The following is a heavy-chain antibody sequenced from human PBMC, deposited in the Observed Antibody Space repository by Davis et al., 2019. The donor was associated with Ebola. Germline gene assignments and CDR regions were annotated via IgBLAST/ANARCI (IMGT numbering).Heavy chain of an antibody. D-gene: IGHD1-26*01. Sequence: ASVKVSCKASSYTFTSYGISWVRQAPGQGLEWMGWISAYNGNTNYAQKLQGRVTMTTDTSRSTASMELRSLRSDDTAVYYCAREAGATTRIYGSWGQGTLVTVSS. J-gene: IGHJ5*02. CDR3: AREAGATTRIYGS. V-gene: IGHV1-18*01. CDR2: ISAYNGNT. CDR1: SYTFTSYG.